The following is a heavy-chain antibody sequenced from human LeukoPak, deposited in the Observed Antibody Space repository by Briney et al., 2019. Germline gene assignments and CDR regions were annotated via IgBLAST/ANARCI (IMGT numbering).Heavy chain of an antibody. Sequence: PGGSLRLSCAAFGFTFSSYSMNWVRQAPGKGLEWVSSISSSSSYIYYADSVKGRFTISRDNAKNSLYLQMNSLRAEDTAVYYCARGGDSSGWTIDYWGQGTLVTVSS. CDR2: ISSSSSYI. CDR3: ARGGDSSGWTIDY. CDR1: GFTFSSYS. D-gene: IGHD6-19*01. J-gene: IGHJ4*02. V-gene: IGHV3-21*01.